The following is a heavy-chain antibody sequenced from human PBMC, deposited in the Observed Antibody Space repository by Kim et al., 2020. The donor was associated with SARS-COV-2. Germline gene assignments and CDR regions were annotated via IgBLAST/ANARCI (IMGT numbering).Heavy chain of an antibody. CDR1: GGSITNYY. CDR3: ARSTGNYYDTSGYPDY. J-gene: IGHJ4*02. D-gene: IGHD3-22*01. Sequence: SETLSLTCTVSGGSITNYYWSWIRQPLGKGLEWIGNIYYSGSTNYNPSLKSRVTMSVDTSKNQFSLKLSSVTAADTAVYYCARSTGNYYDTSGYPDYWGQ. CDR2: IYYSGST. V-gene: IGHV4-59*01.